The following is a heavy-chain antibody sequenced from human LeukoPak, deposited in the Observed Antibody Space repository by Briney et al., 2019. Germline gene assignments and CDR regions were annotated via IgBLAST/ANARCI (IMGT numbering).Heavy chain of an antibody. D-gene: IGHD3-22*01. CDR3: ARDIHYYDSSDSDSDI. CDR2: IKQDGSEK. V-gene: IGHV3-7*01. Sequence: GGSLRLSCAASGFTFSSYWMSWVRQAPGKGLEWVANIKQDGSEKYYVDSVKGRFTISRDNAKNSLYLQMNRLRAEDTAVYYCARDIHYYDSSDSDSDIWGQGTMVTVSS. CDR1: GFTFSSYW. J-gene: IGHJ3*02.